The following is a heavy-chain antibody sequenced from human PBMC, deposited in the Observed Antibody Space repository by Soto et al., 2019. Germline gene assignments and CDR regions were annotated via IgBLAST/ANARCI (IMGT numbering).Heavy chain of an antibody. J-gene: IGHJ5*02. CDR1: GFNFNFFW. CDR3: VRDSPTNLEDADTVASWFDP. Sequence: EALLVESGGGLVQPGGSLRLSCAASGFNFNFFWMHWVRQAPGKGLVWVSRINGDGITPDYSDSVKGRFTISRDNAKKTLFLQMDSLRVEDTAVYYCVRDSPTNLEDADTVASWFDPWGQGTLVTVSS. CDR2: INGDGITP. V-gene: IGHV3-74*01. D-gene: IGHD5-12*01.